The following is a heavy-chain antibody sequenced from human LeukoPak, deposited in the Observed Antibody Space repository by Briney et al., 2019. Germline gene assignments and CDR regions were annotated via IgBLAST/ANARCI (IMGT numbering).Heavy chain of an antibody. CDR2: ISSSSSTI. V-gene: IGHV3-48*02. CDR1: GFTFSSYS. CDR3: ARDSTYDFWSGYYPLYYYYGMDV. D-gene: IGHD3/OR15-3a*01. J-gene: IGHJ6*02. Sequence: GGSLRLSCAASGFTFSSYSMNWVRQAPGKGLEWVSYISSSSSTIYYADSVKGRFTISRDNAKNSLYLQMNSLRDEDTAVYYCARDSTYDFWSGYYPLYYYYGMDVWGQGTTVTVSS.